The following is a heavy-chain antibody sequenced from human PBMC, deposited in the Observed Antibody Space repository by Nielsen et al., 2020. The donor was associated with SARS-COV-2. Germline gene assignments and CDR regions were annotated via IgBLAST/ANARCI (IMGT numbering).Heavy chain of an antibody. V-gene: IGHV3-23*01. CDR2: ISGGGGAT. CDR3: ARDLGGYFDY. D-gene: IGHD3-10*01. J-gene: IGHJ4*02. CDR1: GFTFTNYA. Sequence: GESLKISCAASGFTFTNYAMAWVRQAPGKGLEWVSAISGGGGATYYADSVKGRFTISRDNAKNSLYLQMNSLRAEDTAVYYCARDLGGYFDYWGQGTLVTVSS.